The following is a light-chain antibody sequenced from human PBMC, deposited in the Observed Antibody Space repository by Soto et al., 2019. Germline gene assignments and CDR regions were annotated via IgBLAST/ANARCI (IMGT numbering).Light chain of an antibody. J-gene: IGKJ3*01. Sequence: DIQMTQSPSTLSASVGDRVTITCRASESISTWLTWYQQKPGKAPNLLIYDASTLESGVPSRFSGSGSGTEFTLTISSLQPEDFATYYCQQYNSYSFTFGPGTKVDNK. CDR3: QQYNSYSFT. CDR1: ESISTW. V-gene: IGKV1-5*01. CDR2: DAS.